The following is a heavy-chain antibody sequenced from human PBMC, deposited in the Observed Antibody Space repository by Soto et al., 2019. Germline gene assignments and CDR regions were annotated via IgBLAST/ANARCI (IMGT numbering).Heavy chain of an antibody. Sequence: AASVKFSCTASGYTFTGYYMHWVRQAPGQGLEWMGWINPKSGATNYAQNFQGRVTMTRDTSISTAYMELSRLRSDDTAVYYCAIGSGYCRGNSFCNGDHLGHDILV. CDR3: AIGSGYCRGNSFCNGDH. D-gene: IGHD2-2*03. CDR1: GYTFTGYY. CDR2: INPKSGAT. J-gene: IGHJ1*01. V-gene: IGHV1-2*02.